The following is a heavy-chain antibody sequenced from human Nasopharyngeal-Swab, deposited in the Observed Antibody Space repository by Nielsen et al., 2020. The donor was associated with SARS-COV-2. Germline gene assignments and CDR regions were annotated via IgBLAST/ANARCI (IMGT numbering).Heavy chain of an antibody. J-gene: IGHJ4*02. CDR3: ASPYSNGVCYSRAGFDS. D-gene: IGHD2-8*01. Sequence: ASVKVSCKASVYTFTGYFLHWVRQAPGQGLEWMGRISPNSGGTNYAQKFQGRVTMTSDTSISTAYMELSSLRSDDTAVYYCASPYSNGVCYSRAGFDSWGQGSLVTVSS. V-gene: IGHV1-2*06. CDR1: VYTFTGYF. CDR2: ISPNSGGT.